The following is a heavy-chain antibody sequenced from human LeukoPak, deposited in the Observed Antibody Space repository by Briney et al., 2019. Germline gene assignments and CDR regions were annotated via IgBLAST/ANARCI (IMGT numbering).Heavy chain of an antibody. D-gene: IGHD6-13*01. CDR2: ISSSSSYI. CDR3: APEIAGIAAAGPRDY. J-gene: IGHJ4*02. V-gene: IGHV3-21*01. Sequence: PGGSLRLSCAASGFTFSSYSMNWVRQAPGKGLEWVSSISSSSSYIYYADSVKGQFTITRDNAKNSLYLQMNSRRAEDTAVYYCAPEIAGIAAAGPRDYWGQGTLVTVSS. CDR1: GFTFSSYS.